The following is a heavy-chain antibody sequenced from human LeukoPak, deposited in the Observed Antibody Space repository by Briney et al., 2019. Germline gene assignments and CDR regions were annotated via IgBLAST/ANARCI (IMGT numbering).Heavy chain of an antibody. CDR3: TRQSSSVWCFDC. D-gene: IGHD6-19*01. J-gene: IGHJ4*02. CDR1: GFTFRSYS. Sequence: GGSLRLSCSASGFTFRSYSVNWVRQAPGKGLEWVAVIWYDGSNDAYADSVKGRSTISRDNSKNTLYLQMNSLRAEDTAVYYCTRQSSSVWCFDCWGQGTLVTVSS. V-gene: IGHV3-33*01. CDR2: IWYDGSND.